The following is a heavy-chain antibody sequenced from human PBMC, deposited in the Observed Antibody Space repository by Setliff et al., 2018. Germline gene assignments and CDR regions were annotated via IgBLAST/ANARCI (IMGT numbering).Heavy chain of an antibody. CDR2: IYPDDSET. D-gene: IGHD2-21*02. Sequence: GESLKISCQGSGYSFTNYRIGWVRQMPGKGLEWMGIIYPDDSETTYSPSFQGRFTISRDNSKNTVYLQMNSLRAEDTAVYYCAGDPPRSDWRLDSWGQGTLVTVSS. J-gene: IGHJ4*02. CDR1: GYSFTNYR. CDR3: AGDPPRSDWRLDS. V-gene: IGHV5-51*01.